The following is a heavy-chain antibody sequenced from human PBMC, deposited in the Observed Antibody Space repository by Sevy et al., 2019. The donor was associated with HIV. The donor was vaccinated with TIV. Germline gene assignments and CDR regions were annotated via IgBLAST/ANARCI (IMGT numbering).Heavy chain of an antibody. Sequence: ASVKVSCKASGYTLTDYYLHWVRQAPGQGLDWVGWINPNSGDTKYAQKFQGRVTMTRDTSISTAYMELNRLRSDDTAVYYGARDRTGAERFDYGGQGTLVTVS. CDR3: ARDRTGAERFDY. J-gene: IGHJ4*02. CDR2: INPNSGDT. D-gene: IGHD1-1*01. CDR1: GYTLTDYY. V-gene: IGHV1-2*02.